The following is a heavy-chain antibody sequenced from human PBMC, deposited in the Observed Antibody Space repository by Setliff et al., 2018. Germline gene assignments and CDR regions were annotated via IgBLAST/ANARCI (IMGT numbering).Heavy chain of an antibody. Sequence: ASVKVSCKASGYTFSHSGITWVRQAPGQGLEWMGWISAYTGNTNYAQNLQGRLTLTTDISTSTAYMELGSLTTDDTAVYYCARVESMVRGKNILRHFDYWGQGIQVTVSS. V-gene: IGHV1-18*01. D-gene: IGHD3-10*01. J-gene: IGHJ4*02. CDR1: GYTFSHSG. CDR2: ISAYTGNT. CDR3: ARVESMVRGKNILRHFDY.